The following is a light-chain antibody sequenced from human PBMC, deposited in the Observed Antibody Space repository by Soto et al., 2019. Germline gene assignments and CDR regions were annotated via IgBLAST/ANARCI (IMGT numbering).Light chain of an antibody. CDR1: QTVYNGF. CDR2: GAS. J-gene: IGKJ5*01. CDR3: QQYGSSYT. Sequence: ENVLTQSPGTLSLSPGERATLSCRASQTVYNGFLAWYQQKPGQAPRLLIYGASSRATGIPDRFSGSGSGTDFTLTISSLEPEDFAVYYCQQYGSSYTFGQGTRLEIK. V-gene: IGKV3-20*01.